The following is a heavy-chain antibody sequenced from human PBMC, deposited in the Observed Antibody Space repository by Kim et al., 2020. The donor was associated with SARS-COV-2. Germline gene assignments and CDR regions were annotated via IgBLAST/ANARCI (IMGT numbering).Heavy chain of an antibody. CDR3: ARDPTWSGGSCEFDY. Sequence: SVKVSCKASGGTFSSYAISWVRQAPGQGLEWMGRIIPILGIANYAQKFQGRVTITADKSTSTAYMELSSLRSEDTAVYYCARDPTWSGGSCEFDYWGQGPVVTVSS. V-gene: IGHV1-69*04. CDR2: IIPILGIA. CDR1: GGTFSSYA. D-gene: IGHD2-15*01. J-gene: IGHJ4*02.